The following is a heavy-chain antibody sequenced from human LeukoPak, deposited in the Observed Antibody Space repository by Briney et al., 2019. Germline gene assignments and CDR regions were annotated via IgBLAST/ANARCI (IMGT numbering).Heavy chain of an antibody. J-gene: IGHJ6*03. V-gene: IGHV4-61*02. Sequence: SETLSLTCTVSGGSISSGSYYWSWIRQPAGKGLEWIGRIYTSGSTNYNPSLKSRVTISVDTSKNQFSLKLSSVTAADTAVYYCARGPRYNWNYGWYMDVWGKGTTVTVSS. D-gene: IGHD1-7*01. CDR1: GGSISSGSYY. CDR3: ARGPRYNWNYGWYMDV. CDR2: IYTSGST.